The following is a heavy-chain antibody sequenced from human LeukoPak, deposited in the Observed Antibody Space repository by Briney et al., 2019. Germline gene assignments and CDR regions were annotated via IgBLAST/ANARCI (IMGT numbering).Heavy chain of an antibody. J-gene: IGHJ5*02. CDR1: GYSLSSCYY. CDR3: ASPSGSYYSYWFDP. D-gene: IGHD1-26*01. Sequence: SETLSLTCAVSGYSLSSCYYWGSTRQPPGTGLEWIGNIYHSGSTYYNPSLKSRVTISVDTSKNQFSLKLSSVTAADTAVYYCASPSGSYYSYWFDPWGQGTLVTVSS. CDR2: IYHSGST. V-gene: IGHV4-38-2*01.